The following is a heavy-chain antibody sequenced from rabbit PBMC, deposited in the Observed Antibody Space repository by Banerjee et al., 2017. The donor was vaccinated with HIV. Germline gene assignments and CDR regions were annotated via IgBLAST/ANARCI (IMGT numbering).Heavy chain of an antibody. V-gene: IGHV1S45*01. Sequence: QQQLEESGGDLVKPEGSLTLTCTASGFSFSNNYWICWVRQAPGKGLEWIACIYAGGSGSTYYANWAKGRFTISSHNAQNTLWLQLNSLTAADTATYFCARGDDDYPTYFNLRGQGTLVTVS. CDR3: ARGDDDYPTYFNL. CDR2: IYAGGSGST. D-gene: IGHD2-1*01. CDR1: GFSFSNNYW. J-gene: IGHJ4*01.